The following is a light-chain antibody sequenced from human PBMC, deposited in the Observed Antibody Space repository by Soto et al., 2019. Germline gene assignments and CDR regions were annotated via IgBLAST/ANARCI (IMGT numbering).Light chain of an antibody. V-gene: IGLV1-40*01. Sequence: QSVLTQPPSVSGAPGQRVTISCTGSSSNIGAGYDVHWYQQLPGTAPKLLIYGNSNRPSGVPDRFSGSKFGTSASLPITGLQAEDEADYYCQSYDSSLSGYVFGTGTKLTVL. CDR2: GNS. J-gene: IGLJ1*01. CDR3: QSYDSSLSGYV. CDR1: SSNIGAGYD.